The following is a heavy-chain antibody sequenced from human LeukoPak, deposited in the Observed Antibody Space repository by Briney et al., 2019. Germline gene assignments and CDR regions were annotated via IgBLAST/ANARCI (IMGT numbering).Heavy chain of an antibody. CDR2: IKSKADGGTT. D-gene: IGHD3-10*01. CDR3: TRDVLLWFGES. CDR1: GFTFSNAW. V-gene: IGHV3-15*01. J-gene: IGHJ5*02. Sequence: PGGSLRLSCAASGFTFSNAWMSWVRQAPGKGLEWVGRIKSKADGGTTDYAAPVKGRFTISRDDSKNTLYLQMNSLKTEDTAVYYCTRDVLLWFGESWGQGTLVTVSS.